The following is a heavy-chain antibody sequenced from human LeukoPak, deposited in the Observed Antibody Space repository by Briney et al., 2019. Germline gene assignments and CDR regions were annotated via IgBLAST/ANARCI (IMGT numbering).Heavy chain of an antibody. CDR1: GFTFSSYW. J-gene: IGHJ6*02. CDR3: TRDLMDYDLTTGLHHYYMDV. CDR2: INGDGRNI. Sequence: GGSLRLSCVASGFTFSSYWMQWVRQDPRKGLVWVSRINGDGRNIDYADSVRGRFTISRDNAKNTLYLQMNTLRVEDTAVYYCTRDLMDYDLTTGLHHYYMDVWGQGTTVTVSS. V-gene: IGHV3-74*01. D-gene: IGHD3-9*01.